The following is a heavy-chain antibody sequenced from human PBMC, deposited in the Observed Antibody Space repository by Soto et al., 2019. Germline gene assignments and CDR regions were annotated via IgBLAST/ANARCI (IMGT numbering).Heavy chain of an antibody. CDR3: ARGGAYCGGDCYNWFDP. CDR2: IYYSGST. D-gene: IGHD2-21*02. V-gene: IGHV4-30-4*01. J-gene: IGHJ5*02. CDR1: CGSISSGDYY. Sequence: SETLSLTCTVSCGSISSGDYYWSWIRQPPGKGLEWIGYIYYSGSTYYNPSLKSRVTISVDASKNQFSLKLSSVTAADTAVYYCARGGAYCGGDCYNWFDPWGQGTLVTVSS.